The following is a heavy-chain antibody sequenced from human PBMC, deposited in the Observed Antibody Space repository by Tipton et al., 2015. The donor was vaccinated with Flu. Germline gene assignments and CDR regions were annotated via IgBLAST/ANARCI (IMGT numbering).Heavy chain of an antibody. CDR1: GGSISSSSYY. CDR2: IYYGGHT. V-gene: IGHV4-39*07. J-gene: IGHJ4*01. D-gene: IGHD3-9*01. Sequence: LRLSCTVSGGSISSSSYYWGWIRLPPGKGLEWIGSIYYGGHTYYNPSLKGQVTISVEKSKNQFSLNVRSVTAAATAVYFCAKIFYDSSNADYYFDYWG. CDR3: AKIFYDSSNADYYFDY.